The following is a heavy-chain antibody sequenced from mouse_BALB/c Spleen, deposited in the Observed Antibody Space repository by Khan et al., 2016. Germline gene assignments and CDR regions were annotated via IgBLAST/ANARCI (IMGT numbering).Heavy chain of an antibody. CDR3: ASIYDGYYVGLYYAMDY. J-gene: IGHJ4*01. V-gene: IGHV9-3-1*01. CDR2: INTYTGEP. CDR1: GYTFTNYG. D-gene: IGHD2-3*01. Sequence: QIQLVQSGPELKKPGETVKISCKASGYTFTNYGMNWVKQAPGKGLKWMGWINTYTGEPTYADDFKGRLPDNLETSASTAYLQINNLKNEDTATYFCASIYDGYYVGLYYAMDYWGQGTSVTVSS.